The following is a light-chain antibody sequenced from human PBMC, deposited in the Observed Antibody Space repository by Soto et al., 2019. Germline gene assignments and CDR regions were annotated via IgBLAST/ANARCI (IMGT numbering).Light chain of an antibody. CDR3: QQYGSSPPLT. J-gene: IGKJ4*01. V-gene: IGKV3-20*01. CDR2: GAS. CDR1: QSVSSSY. Sequence: EIVLTLSPGTLSLSPGERATLSCRASQSVSSSYLAWYQQKPGQAPRLLIYGASNRATGIPDRFSGSGSGTDFTLTISRLEPEDFAVYYCQQYGSSPPLTFGGGTKVDIK.